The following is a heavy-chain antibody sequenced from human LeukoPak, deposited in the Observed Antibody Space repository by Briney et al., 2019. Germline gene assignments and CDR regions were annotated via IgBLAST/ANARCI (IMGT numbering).Heavy chain of an antibody. D-gene: IGHD2-15*01. CDR3: ARDPRYCSGGRCSDAFDI. J-gene: IGHJ3*02. CDR1: GGSIISYY. V-gene: IGHV4-59*01. Sequence: PPETLSLTCSVSGGSIISYYWSWIRQPPGKGLEWIGHTYYSGSTNYNTSLKSRVTISVDTSKNQFSLKLSSVTAADTAVYYCARDPRYCSGGRCSDAFDIWGQGTMVTVSS. CDR2: TYYSGST.